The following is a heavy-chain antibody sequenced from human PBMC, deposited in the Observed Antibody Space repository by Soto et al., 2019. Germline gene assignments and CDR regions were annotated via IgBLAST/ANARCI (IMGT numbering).Heavy chain of an antibody. V-gene: IGHV3-48*02. Sequence: EVQLVESGGGLVQPGGSLRLSCAASGFTFSSYSMNWVRQAPGKGLEWVSYISSSSSTIYYADSVKGRFTISRDNDKNSLYLQMNSLRDEDTAVYYCARDQYDYVWGTYRGGDYWGQGTLVTVSS. CDR1: GFTFSSYS. CDR2: ISSSSSTI. D-gene: IGHD3-16*02. CDR3: ARDQYDYVWGTYRGGDY. J-gene: IGHJ4*02.